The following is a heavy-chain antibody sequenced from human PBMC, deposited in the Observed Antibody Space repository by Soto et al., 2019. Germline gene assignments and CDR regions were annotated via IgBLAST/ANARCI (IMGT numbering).Heavy chain of an antibody. V-gene: IGHV3-21*01. CDR1: GFTLSSYS. J-gene: IGHJ4*02. Sequence: EVQLVESGGGRVKPGGSLRLSCAASGFTLSSYSMNWVREAPGKGLEWVSSISSSSSYIYYADSVKGRFTISRDNAKNSLYLQMNSLRAEDTAVYYCARDGVEPFDYWGQGTLVTVSS. CDR3: ARDGVEPFDY. CDR2: ISSSSSYI.